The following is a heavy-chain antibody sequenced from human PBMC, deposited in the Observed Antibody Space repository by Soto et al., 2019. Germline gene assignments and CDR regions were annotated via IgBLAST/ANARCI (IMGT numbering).Heavy chain of an antibody. CDR1: GGSFSGYY. D-gene: IGHD6-13*01. J-gene: IGHJ4*02. V-gene: IGHV4-34*01. Sequence: SETLSLTCAVYGGSFSGYYWSWIRQPPGKGLEWIGEINHSGSTNYNPSLKSRVTISVDTSKNQFSLKLSSVTAADTAVYYCARVLTGYSSSWYIDYWGQGTLVTVSS. CDR3: ARVLTGYSSSWYIDY. CDR2: INHSGST.